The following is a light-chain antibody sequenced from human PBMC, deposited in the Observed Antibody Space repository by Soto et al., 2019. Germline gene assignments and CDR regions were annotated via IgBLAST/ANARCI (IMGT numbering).Light chain of an antibody. CDR1: QSISSW. Sequence: DVQMTQSPSTLSASVGDRVTITCRASQSISSWLAWYQQKPGKAPKLLIYKASTLESGVPSNFSGSGSGTEFTLTISSLQPEDFATYYCQQYNSYPWTFGQWTKVDVK. CDR2: KAS. J-gene: IGKJ1*01. V-gene: IGKV1-5*03. CDR3: QQYNSYPWT.